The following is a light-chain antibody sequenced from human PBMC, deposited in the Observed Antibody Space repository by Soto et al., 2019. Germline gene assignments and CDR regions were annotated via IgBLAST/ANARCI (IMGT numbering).Light chain of an antibody. CDR1: QSISSY. J-gene: IGKJ2*01. V-gene: IGKV1-39*01. Sequence: DIQMTQSPSSLSASVGDRVTITCRASQSISSYLNWYQQKPGKAPKLLIYAAYSLQSGVPSRFSGSGSGTDFTLNISSLKPEDFATYYCQQSYSTPPAFGQGTKLEIK. CDR3: QQSYSTPPA. CDR2: AAY.